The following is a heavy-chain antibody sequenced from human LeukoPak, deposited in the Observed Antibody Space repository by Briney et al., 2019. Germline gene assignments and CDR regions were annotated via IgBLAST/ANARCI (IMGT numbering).Heavy chain of an antibody. CDR3: ARFWGYGDETPNWFDP. D-gene: IGHD4-17*01. Sequence: GGSLRLSCAASGFTFSSYSMNWVRQAPGKGLEGVSYISSSRSTIYYADSVKGRFTISRDNAKNSLYLQMNSLRAEDTAVYYCARFWGYGDETPNWFDPWGQGTLVTVSS. CDR2: ISSSRSTI. CDR1: GFTFSSYS. J-gene: IGHJ5*02. V-gene: IGHV3-48*04.